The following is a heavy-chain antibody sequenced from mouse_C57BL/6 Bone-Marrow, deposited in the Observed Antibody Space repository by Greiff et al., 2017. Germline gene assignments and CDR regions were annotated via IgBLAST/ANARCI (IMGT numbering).Heavy chain of an antibody. D-gene: IGHD2-2*01. CDR1: GYAFSSSW. CDR2: IYPRDGGT. Sequence: QVQLKESGPELVKPGASVKISCKASGYAFSSSWMNWVKQRPGKGLEWIGRIYPRDGGTTYNGKFKGKATLTADKPSSTAYMQLSSLTSEDSAVXFCARGGYDAWFAYWGQGTLVTVSA. V-gene: IGHV1-82*01. J-gene: IGHJ3*01. CDR3: ARGGYDAWFAY.